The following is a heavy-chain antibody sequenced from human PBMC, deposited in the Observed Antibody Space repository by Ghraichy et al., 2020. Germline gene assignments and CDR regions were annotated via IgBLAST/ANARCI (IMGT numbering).Heavy chain of an antibody. Sequence: SQTLSLTCTVSGDSTSNTHFYWGWVRQPPGKGLEWIGSIYYRGSTYYNPSLKNRVTVSVDTSKNQFSLKLSSVTAADTAVYYCARHWIAPSSDWPYYFDYWGQGTLVTVSS. D-gene: IGHD6-25*01. V-gene: IGHV4-39*01. CDR1: GDSTSNTHFY. J-gene: IGHJ4*02. CDR2: IYYRGST. CDR3: ARHWIAPSSDWPYYFDY.